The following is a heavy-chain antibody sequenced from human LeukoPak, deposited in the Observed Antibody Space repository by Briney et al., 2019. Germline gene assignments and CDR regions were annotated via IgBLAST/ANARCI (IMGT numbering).Heavy chain of an antibody. J-gene: IGHJ4*02. CDR1: GYTFTNYG. D-gene: IGHD5/OR15-5a*01. Sequence: ASVKVSCKASGYTFTNYGISWVRQAPGQGLEWLGWISAYSGYTHYAQKIQGRVTVTTEASTSTAYMELRSLTSYDTAVYYCARDAVSTTTAGGIDYWGQGTLVTVSS. CDR2: ISAYSGYT. V-gene: IGHV1-18*01. CDR3: ARDAVSTTTAGGIDY.